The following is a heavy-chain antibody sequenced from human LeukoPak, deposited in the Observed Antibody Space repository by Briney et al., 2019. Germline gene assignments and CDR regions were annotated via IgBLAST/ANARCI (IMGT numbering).Heavy chain of an antibody. Sequence: PSETLSLTCAVYGGSFSGYYWSWIRQLPGKGLEWIGEINRSGSTNYNPSLKSRVTISVDTSKNQFSLKLSSVTAADTAVYYCARGRRNYYDSSGPVLAFDIWGQGTMVTVSS. CDR2: INRSGST. V-gene: IGHV4-34*01. CDR1: GGSFSGYY. D-gene: IGHD3-22*01. CDR3: ARGRRNYYDSSGPVLAFDI. J-gene: IGHJ3*02.